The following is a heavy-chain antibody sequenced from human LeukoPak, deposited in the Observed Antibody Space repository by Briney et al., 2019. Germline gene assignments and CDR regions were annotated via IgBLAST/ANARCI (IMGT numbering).Heavy chain of an antibody. CDR1: GYSFSNYG. J-gene: IGHJ4*02. Sequence: ASVKVSCKASGYSFSNYGLSWVRQAPGQGLEWMGWIKPNSGGTNYAQKFQGRVTMTRDTSISTAYMELSRLRSDDTAVYYCARGSIVGATFDYFDYWGQGTLVTVSS. CDR3: ARGSIVGATFDYFDY. CDR2: IKPNSGGT. D-gene: IGHD1-26*01. V-gene: IGHV1-2*02.